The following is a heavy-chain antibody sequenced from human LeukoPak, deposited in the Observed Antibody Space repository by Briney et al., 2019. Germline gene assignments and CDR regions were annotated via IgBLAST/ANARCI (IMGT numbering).Heavy chain of an antibody. V-gene: IGHV3-11*05. J-gene: IGHJ2*01. CDR3: AKDQGTAIFGVIIPDWYFDL. CDR2: ISSSSSYT. CDR1: GFTFSDYY. Sequence: GGSLRLSCAASGFTFSDYYMSWIRQAPGKGLEWVSYISSSSSYTNYAGSVKGRFTTSRDNSQNTLYLQMNSLRADDTAVYYCAKDQGTAIFGVIIPDWYFDLWGRGTLVTVSS. D-gene: IGHD3-3*01.